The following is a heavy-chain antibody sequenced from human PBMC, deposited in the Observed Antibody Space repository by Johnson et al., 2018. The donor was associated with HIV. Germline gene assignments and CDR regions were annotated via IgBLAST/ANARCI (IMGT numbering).Heavy chain of an antibody. J-gene: IGHJ3*01. V-gene: IGHV3-30-3*01. CDR1: GFTFSNYA. Sequence: QVQLVESGGGVVQPGRSLRLSCAATGFTFSNYAMHWVRQAPGKGLEWVAVISYDGSNKYYADSVKGRFTISRDSSKNTLFLQMNSLRAEDTAVYYCARVHEGVGAFDFWGQGTMVTVSS. CDR2: ISYDGSNK. D-gene: IGHD2-15*01. CDR3: ARVHEGVGAFDF.